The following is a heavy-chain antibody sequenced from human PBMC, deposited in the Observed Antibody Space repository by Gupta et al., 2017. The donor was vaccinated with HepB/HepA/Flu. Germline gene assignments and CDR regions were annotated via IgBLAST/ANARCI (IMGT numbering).Heavy chain of an antibody. CDR2: ISTGGGSI. D-gene: IGHD2-15*01. CDR1: GFTFSDYE. J-gene: IGHJ6*02. CDR3: VRRADHSDYYYHGLDV. Sequence: EVQLVESGGGLVQPGGSLRLSCVASGFTFSDYEMNWVRQAPGKGLEWVSYISTGGGSIYYADSVKGRFYISRDNAHNSLYLQMNSLRAEDTALYYCVRRADHSDYYYHGLDVWGQGTTVTVSS. V-gene: IGHV3-48*03.